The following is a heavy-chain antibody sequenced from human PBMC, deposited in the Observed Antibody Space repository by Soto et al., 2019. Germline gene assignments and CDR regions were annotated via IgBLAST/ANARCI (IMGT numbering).Heavy chain of an antibody. J-gene: IGHJ6*03. CDR3: ARVGGATRIYYYYYMDV. D-gene: IGHD4-17*01. V-gene: IGHV4-59*01. CDR1: GGSISSYY. CDR2: IYYSGST. Sequence: ETLSLTCTVSGGSISSYYWSWIRQPPGKGLEWIGYIYYSGSTNYNPSLKSRVTISVDTSKNQFSLKLSSVTAADTAVYYCARVGGATRIYYYYYMDVWGKGTTVTVSS.